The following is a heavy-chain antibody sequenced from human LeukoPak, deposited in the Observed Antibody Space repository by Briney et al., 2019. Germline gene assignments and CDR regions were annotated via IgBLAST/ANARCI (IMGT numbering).Heavy chain of an antibody. D-gene: IGHD4-17*01. CDR2: ISGSGADT. J-gene: IGHJ5*02. V-gene: IGHV3-23*01. Sequence: GGSLRLSCVASGFTFASYSMTWVRQTLGKGLEWVASISGSGADTHYADSVKGRFTISRDSSKDTLNLHLNNLRVEDTAVYYCARDQGPDYRPIGSATQFSWGRGTLVAVSP. CDR1: GFTFASYS. CDR3: ARDQGPDYRPIGSATQFS.